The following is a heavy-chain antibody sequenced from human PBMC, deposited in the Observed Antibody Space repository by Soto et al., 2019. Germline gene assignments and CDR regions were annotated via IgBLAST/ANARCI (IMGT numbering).Heavy chain of an antibody. Sequence: QLQLQESGPGLVKPSETLSITCTVSGCSISSSSNYWGWISQPPGKGLEWIGSIYYSWSTYYNPSHQSRVTISVDTSKNQFSLKLSSVTAADTAVYYCARLGGVALFDYWGQGTLVTVSS. D-gene: IGHD3-3*01. J-gene: IGHJ4*02. CDR1: GCSISSSSNY. CDR2: IYYSWST. CDR3: ARLGGVALFDY. V-gene: IGHV4-39*01.